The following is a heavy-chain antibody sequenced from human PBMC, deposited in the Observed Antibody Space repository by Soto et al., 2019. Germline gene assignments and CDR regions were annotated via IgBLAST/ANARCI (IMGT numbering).Heavy chain of an antibody. J-gene: IGHJ4*02. Sequence: SETLSLTCTVSGGSISSSSYYWGWIRQPPGKGLEWIGSIYYSGSTYYNPSLKSRVTISVDTSKNQFSLKLSSVTAADTAVYYCAAEKTLYNWVPFDYWGQGTLVTVSS. V-gene: IGHV4-39*01. CDR1: GGSISSSSYY. CDR2: IYYSGST. CDR3: AAEKTLYNWVPFDY. D-gene: IGHD1-1*01.